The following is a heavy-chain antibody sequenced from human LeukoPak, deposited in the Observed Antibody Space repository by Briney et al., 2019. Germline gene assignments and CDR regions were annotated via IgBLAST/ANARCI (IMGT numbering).Heavy chain of an antibody. CDR3: ARAEQLAFDY. CDR1: GGSFSGYY. Sequence: PSETLSLTCAVYGGSFSGYYWSWLRQPPGKGLEWIGEINHSGSTNFNASLKSRVTISVDTPKNQFSLKLSSVTAADTAVYYCARAEQLAFDYWGQGTLVTVSS. V-gene: IGHV4-34*01. D-gene: IGHD5-18*01. CDR2: INHSGST. J-gene: IGHJ4*02.